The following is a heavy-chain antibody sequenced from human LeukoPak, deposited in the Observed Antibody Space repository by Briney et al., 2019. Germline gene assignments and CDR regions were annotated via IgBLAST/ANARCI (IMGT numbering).Heavy chain of an antibody. Sequence: PGRSLRLSCAASGFTFDDYAMHWVRQAPGKGLEWVSGISWNSGSIGYADSVKGRFTISRDNAKNSLYLQMNSLRAEDTAVYYCARPWFGELPGVNYYYGMDVWGKGTTVTVSS. CDR1: GFTFDDYA. D-gene: IGHD3-10*01. V-gene: IGHV3-9*01. J-gene: IGHJ6*04. CDR3: ARPWFGELPGVNYYYGMDV. CDR2: ISWNSGSI.